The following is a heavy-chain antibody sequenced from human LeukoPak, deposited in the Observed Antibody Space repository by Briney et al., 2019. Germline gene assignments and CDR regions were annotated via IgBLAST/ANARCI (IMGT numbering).Heavy chain of an antibody. V-gene: IGHV4-39*07. D-gene: IGHD4-17*01. CDR1: GGSISSSSYY. CDR3: ARGGPYGDYYFDY. Sequence: SETLSLTCTVSGGSISSSSYYWGWIRQPPGKGLEWIGEINHSGSTNYNPSLKSRVTISVDTSKNQFSLKLSSVTAADTAVYYCARGGPYGDYYFDYWGQGTLVTVSS. CDR2: INHSGST. J-gene: IGHJ4*02.